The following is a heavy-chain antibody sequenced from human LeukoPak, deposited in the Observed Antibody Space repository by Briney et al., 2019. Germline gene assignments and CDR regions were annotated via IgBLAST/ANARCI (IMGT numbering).Heavy chain of an antibody. CDR3: AGVSIWGKGDY. J-gene: IGHJ4*02. CDR2: IYTSGST. CDR1: GGSISSGSYY. Sequence: SETLSLTCTVSGGSISSGSYYWSWIRQPAGKGLEWIGRIYTSGSTNYNPSLKSRVTMSVDTSKNQFSLKLSSVTAADTAVYYCAGVSIWGKGDYWGQGTLVTVSS. D-gene: IGHD7-27*01. V-gene: IGHV4-61*02.